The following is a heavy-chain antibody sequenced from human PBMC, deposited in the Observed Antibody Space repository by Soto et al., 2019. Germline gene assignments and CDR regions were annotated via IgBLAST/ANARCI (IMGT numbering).Heavy chain of an antibody. CDR2: IKEDGSEK. D-gene: IGHD6-19*01. Sequence: PGGSLRLSCAASGFTFSNYWMSWVRQVPGKXLAWVSNIKEDGSEKYYVDSVKGRFTISRDNAKNSVHLQMNSLRDEDTAVYYCVRFSILVSGRGRGAFFDSWGQGPPVTVSS. CDR1: GFTFSNYW. CDR3: VRFSILVSGRGRGAFFDS. V-gene: IGHV3-7*03. J-gene: IGHJ4*02.